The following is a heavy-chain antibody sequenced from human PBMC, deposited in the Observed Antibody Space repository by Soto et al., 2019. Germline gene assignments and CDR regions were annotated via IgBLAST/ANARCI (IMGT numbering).Heavy chain of an antibody. CDR1: GFTFSSYA. CDR2: ISYDGSNK. Sequence: QVPLVESGGGVVQPGRSLRLSCAASGFTFSSYAMHWVRQAPGKGLEWVAVISYDGSNKYYADSVKGRFTISRDNSKNTLYLQMNSLRAEDTAVYDGARETSRLVVGAATPYYYGMDVWGQGTPVTVSS. V-gene: IGHV3-30-3*01. D-gene: IGHD2-15*01. J-gene: IGHJ6*02. CDR3: ARETSRLVVGAATPYYYGMDV.